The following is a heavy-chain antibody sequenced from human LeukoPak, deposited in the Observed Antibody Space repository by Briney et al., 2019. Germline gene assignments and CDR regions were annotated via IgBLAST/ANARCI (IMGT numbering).Heavy chain of an antibody. CDR2: IYYSGST. V-gene: IGHV4-39*01. CDR3: ARPAYSSSPPYYYYYMDV. J-gene: IGHJ6*03. Sequence: SETLSLTCTVSGGSISSSSYYWGWIRQPPGKGLEWIGSIYYSGSTYYNPSLKSRVTISVDTSKNQFSLKLSSVTAADTAVYYCARPAYSSSPPYYYYYMDVWGKGTTVTVSS. D-gene: IGHD6-6*01. CDR1: GGSISSSSYY.